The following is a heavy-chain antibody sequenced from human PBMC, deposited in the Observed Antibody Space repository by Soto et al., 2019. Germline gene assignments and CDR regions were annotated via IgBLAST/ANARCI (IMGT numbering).Heavy chain of an antibody. J-gene: IGHJ4*02. Sequence: GGSLRLSCAASGFTFSSYAMSWVRQAPGKGLEWVSAIRGSGGSTYYADSVKGRFTISRDNSKNTLYLQMNSLRAEDTAVYYCEKGAMVGAATRHFDYWGQGTLVTVSS. CDR1: GFTFSSYA. V-gene: IGHV3-23*01. D-gene: IGHD2-15*01. CDR2: IRGSGGST. CDR3: EKGAMVGAATRHFDY.